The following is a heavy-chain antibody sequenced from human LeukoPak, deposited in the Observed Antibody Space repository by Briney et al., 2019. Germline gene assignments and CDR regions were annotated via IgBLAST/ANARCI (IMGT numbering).Heavy chain of an antibody. V-gene: IGHV3-21*01. CDR2: ISSSSSYI. Sequence: GGSLRLSCAASGFTFSGYSMNWVRQAPGKGLEWVSSISSSSSYIYYADSVKGRFTISRDNAKNSLYLQMNSLRAEDTAVYYCARDKGDIVATILARRGFDYWGQGTLVTVSS. J-gene: IGHJ4*02. D-gene: IGHD5-12*01. CDR3: ARDKGDIVATILARRGFDY. CDR1: GFTFSGYS.